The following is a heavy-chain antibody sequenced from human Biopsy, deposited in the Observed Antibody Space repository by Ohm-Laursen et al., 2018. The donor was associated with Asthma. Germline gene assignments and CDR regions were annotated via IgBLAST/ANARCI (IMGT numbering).Heavy chain of an antibody. CDR2: IHHSGTS. CDR3: ARIPRRSGSYFVDY. V-gene: IGHV4-31*03. D-gene: IGHD3-22*01. J-gene: IGHJ4*02. CDR1: GASIRSVGYY. Sequence: TLSLTCSVSGASIRSVGYYWSWIRQHPGKGLEWIGYIHHSGTSYFNPSLKSRVSFSRDTSKNQFSLRLSSVTAADTAMYYCARIPRRSGSYFVDYWGQGTLVTVSS.